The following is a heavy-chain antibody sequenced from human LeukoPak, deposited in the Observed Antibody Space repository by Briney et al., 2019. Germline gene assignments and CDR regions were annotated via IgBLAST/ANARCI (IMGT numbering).Heavy chain of an antibody. J-gene: IGHJ3*02. Sequence: SENLSLTCSFSGGSLRGSYWSSIRPSAGARPEYIGRIKFSGTTNYNPSLRSRVTLSMDTSKNQVSLDLSAVTAADTAVYYCAKLLLPASKGAFIIWGLGTLVTVSS. CDR3: AKLLLPASKGAFII. V-gene: IGHV4-4*07. CDR2: IKFSGTT. CDR1: GGSLRGSY. D-gene: IGHD2-2*01.